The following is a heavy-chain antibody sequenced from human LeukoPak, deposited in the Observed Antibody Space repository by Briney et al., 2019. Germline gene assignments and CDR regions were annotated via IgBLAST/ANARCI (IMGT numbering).Heavy chain of an antibody. Sequence: DPSETLSLTCTVSGGSISSSSYYWGWIRQPPGKGLEWIGSIYYSGSTYYNPSLKSRVTISVDTSKNQFSLKMSSVTAADTAFYYCARELRYSSADSCYSCDCWGRGSLVTVSS. V-gene: IGHV4-39*07. CDR1: GGSISSSSYY. D-gene: IGHD2-15*01. CDR2: IYYSGST. CDR3: ARELRYSSADSCYSCDC. J-gene: IGHJ4*02.